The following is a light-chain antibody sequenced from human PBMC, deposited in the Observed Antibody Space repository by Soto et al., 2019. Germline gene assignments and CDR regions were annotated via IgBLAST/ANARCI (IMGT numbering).Light chain of an antibody. V-gene: IGLV1-40*01. CDR3: QSFDSRLSDSYV. CDR1: SSNIGAGYG. CDR2: DNN. Sequence: QSVLTQPPSVSGAPGQRVTISCTGSSSNIGAGYGVHWYQQLPGTAPKLLIYDNNNRPSGVPDRFSGSKSGTSASLAITGLQAEDEADYYCQSFDSRLSDSYVLGTGTKLTVL. J-gene: IGLJ1*01.